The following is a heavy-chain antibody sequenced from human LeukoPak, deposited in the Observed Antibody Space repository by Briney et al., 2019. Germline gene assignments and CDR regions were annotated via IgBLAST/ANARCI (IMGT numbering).Heavy chain of an antibody. V-gene: IGHV4-34*01. CDR1: GGSFSGYY. CDR3: ASDQANYYDFNYYFDY. CDR2: INHSGST. D-gene: IGHD3-22*01. J-gene: IGHJ4*02. Sequence: SETLSLTCAVYGGSFSGYYWSWIRQPPGKGLEWIGEINHSGSTNYNPSLKSRVTISVDTSKNQFSLKLSSVTAADTAVYYCASDQANYYDFNYYFDYWGQGTLVTVSS.